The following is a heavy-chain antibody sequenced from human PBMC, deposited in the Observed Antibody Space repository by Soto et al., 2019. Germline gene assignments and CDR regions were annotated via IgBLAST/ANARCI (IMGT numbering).Heavy chain of an antibody. J-gene: IGHJ6*02. CDR3: ARGGVVVRGYYYGMDV. Sequence: QVQLVQSGAEVKKPGSSVKVSCKASGGTFSSYAISWVRQAPGQGLEWMGGIIPIFGTANYAQKFQGRVTITADESTSRAYMELSSLRSDDTAVYYCARGGVVVRGYYYGMDVWGQGTTVTVSS. V-gene: IGHV1-69*01. CDR2: IIPIFGTA. CDR1: GGTFSSYA. D-gene: IGHD3-22*01.